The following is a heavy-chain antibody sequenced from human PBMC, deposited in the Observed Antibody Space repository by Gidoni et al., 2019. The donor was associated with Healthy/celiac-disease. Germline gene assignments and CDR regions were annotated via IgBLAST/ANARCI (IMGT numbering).Heavy chain of an antibody. V-gene: IGHV3-15*01. CDR2: IKSKADGGTT. J-gene: IGHJ4*02. D-gene: IGHD4-17*01. Sequence: EVQLVESGGGLVKPGGSLRLSCAASGFTFSNAWLSWVRQAPGKGLEWVGRIKSKADGGTTDYAAPVKGRFTISRDDSKNTLYLQMNSLKAEDTAVYYCIGGEVLYGDYVDPFDYWGQGTLVTVSS. CDR1: GFTFSNAW. CDR3: IGGEVLYGDYVDPFDY.